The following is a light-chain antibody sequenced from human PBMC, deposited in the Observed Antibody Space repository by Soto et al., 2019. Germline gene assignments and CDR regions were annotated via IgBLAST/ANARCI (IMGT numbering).Light chain of an antibody. J-gene: IGKJ4*01. CDR2: DAS. Sequence: DIQMTQSPSTLSASLGYRVTITCRASQSVRSWLAWYQQKPGRAPKFLIYDASSLESGVPSRFSGSGSGTEFTLNISNLQPDDFATYYCPQYDNYPLTFGGGNKVDI. CDR3: PQYDNYPLT. CDR1: QSVRSW. V-gene: IGKV1-5*01.